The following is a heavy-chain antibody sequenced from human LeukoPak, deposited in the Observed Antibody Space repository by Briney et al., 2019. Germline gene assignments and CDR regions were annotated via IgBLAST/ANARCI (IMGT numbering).Heavy chain of an antibody. J-gene: IGHJ4*02. D-gene: IGHD3-22*01. V-gene: IGHV4-61*02. CDR2: IYTSGST. CDR3: AGGGDYYDSSGYYALPDY. Sequence: SQTLSLTCTVSGGSISSGSYYWSWIRQPAGKGLEWIGRIYTSGSTYYNPSLKSRVTTSVDTSKNQFSLKLSSVTAADTAVYYCAGGGDYYDSSGYYALPDYWGQGTLVTVSS. CDR1: GGSISSGSYY.